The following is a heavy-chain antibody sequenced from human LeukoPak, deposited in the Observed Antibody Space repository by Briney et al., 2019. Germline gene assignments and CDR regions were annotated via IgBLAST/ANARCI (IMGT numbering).Heavy chain of an antibody. D-gene: IGHD3-22*01. CDR1: GCTLTELS. V-gene: IGHV1-24*01. CDR3: ATQWLLLPRWFDP. CDR2: FDPEDGET. J-gene: IGHJ5*02. Sequence: ASVKVSCKVSGCTLTELSMHWVRQAPGKGLEWMGGFDPEDGETIYAQKFQGRVTMTEDTSTDTAYMELSSLRSEDTAVYYCATQWLLLPRWFDPWGQGTLVTVSS.